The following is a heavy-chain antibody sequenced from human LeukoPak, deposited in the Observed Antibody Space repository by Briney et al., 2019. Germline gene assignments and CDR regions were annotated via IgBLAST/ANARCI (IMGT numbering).Heavy chain of an antibody. CDR3: ARGRSSKIVHYMDV. J-gene: IGHJ6*03. V-gene: IGHV4-34*01. CDR2: INHIGST. D-gene: IGHD6-13*01. Sequence: SETLSLTCAVYGGSFSGHYWSWIRQPPGKGLEWIGEINHIGSTAYNPSLKSRVTISVDTSKNQFSLKLSSVTAADTAVYYCARGRSSKIVHYMDVWGKGTTVTVSS. CDR1: GGSFSGHY.